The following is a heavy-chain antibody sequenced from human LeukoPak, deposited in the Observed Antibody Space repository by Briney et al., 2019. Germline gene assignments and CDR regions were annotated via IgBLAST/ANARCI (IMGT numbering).Heavy chain of an antibody. Sequence: PGGSLRLSCAASGFPFSDYNMNWVRQAPGKGLEWVSFISSTSTTMYYADSLEGRFTISRDNAKNSLYLQMNSLRAEDTAVYYCARDQYPDPYYYGMDVWGQGTTVTVSS. CDR2: ISSTSTTM. V-gene: IGHV3-48*04. CDR3: ARDQYPDPYYYGMDV. D-gene: IGHD2/OR15-2a*01. J-gene: IGHJ6*02. CDR1: GFPFSDYN.